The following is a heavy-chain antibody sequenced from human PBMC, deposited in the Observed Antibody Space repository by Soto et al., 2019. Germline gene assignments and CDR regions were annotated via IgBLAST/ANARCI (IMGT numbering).Heavy chain of an antibody. CDR2: IWNDGSNK. Sequence: QVQLVESGGGVVQPGRSLRLSCAASGFTFSSYGMHWVRQAPGKGLEWVALIWNDGSNKYYADSVKGRFTISRDNSKNTLHPEMKSLRAEDTAVYYCVRVFDTYYFDSWGQGTLVTVSS. D-gene: IGHD3-9*01. J-gene: IGHJ4*02. CDR1: GFTFSSYG. V-gene: IGHV3-33*01. CDR3: VRVFDTYYFDS.